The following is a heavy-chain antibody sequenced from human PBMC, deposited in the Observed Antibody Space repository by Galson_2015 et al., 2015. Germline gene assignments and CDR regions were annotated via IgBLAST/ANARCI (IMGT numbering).Heavy chain of an antibody. V-gene: IGHV3-48*01. D-gene: IGHD3-9*01. CDR2: ISSSSATI. Sequence: SLRLSCAASGFTFSSYTISWVRQAPGKGLEWVSYISSSSATIYYADSVKGRFAISRDNSKSTLDLQMNSLRAEDTAVYYCATVTKPLRYFDSWGQGTLVTVSS. CDR3: ATVTKPLRYFDS. J-gene: IGHJ4*02. CDR1: GFTFSSYT.